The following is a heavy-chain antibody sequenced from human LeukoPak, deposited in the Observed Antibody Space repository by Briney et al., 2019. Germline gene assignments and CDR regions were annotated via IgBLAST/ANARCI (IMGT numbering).Heavy chain of an antibody. Sequence: ASVKVSCKASGYTFTSYDINWVRQATGQGLEWIGWMNPNSGNTGYAQKFQGRVTITRNTSISTAYMELSSLRSEDTAVYYCARGNYGYHYYYYMDVWGKGTTVTVSS. CDR2: MNPNSGNT. J-gene: IGHJ6*03. V-gene: IGHV1-8*03. CDR3: ARGNYGYHYYYYMDV. CDR1: GYTFTSYD. D-gene: IGHD4-11*01.